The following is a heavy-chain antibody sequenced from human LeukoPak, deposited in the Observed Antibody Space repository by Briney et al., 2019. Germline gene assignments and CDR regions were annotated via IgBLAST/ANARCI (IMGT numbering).Heavy chain of an antibody. CDR2: IYHSGST. CDR3: ASGDYGDYGPFDP. D-gene: IGHD4-17*01. V-gene: IGHV4-4*02. CDR1: GDSISIINW. Sequence: SGTLSLTCAVSGDSISIINWWSWVRQTPGKGLEWIGEIYHSGSTNYNPSLESRVNISVDKSKNQFSLKLSSVTAADTAVYYCASGDYGDYGPFDPWGQGTLVTVSS. J-gene: IGHJ5*02.